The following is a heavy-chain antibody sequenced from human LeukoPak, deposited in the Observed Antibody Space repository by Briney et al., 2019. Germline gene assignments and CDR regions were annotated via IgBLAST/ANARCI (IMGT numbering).Heavy chain of an antibody. CDR2: ISYDESNK. J-gene: IGHJ4*02. D-gene: IGHD4-17*01. Sequence: GSSLRLSCAASGFTFSNYAVHWVRQAPGKGLEWVAVISYDESNKYYSDSVKGRFTVSRDNSKNTLYLQMNSLRAEDTAVYYCAKAPAGRMTTVTIDYWGQGTLVTVSS. CDR1: GFTFSNYA. CDR3: AKAPAGRMTTVTIDY. V-gene: IGHV3-30*04.